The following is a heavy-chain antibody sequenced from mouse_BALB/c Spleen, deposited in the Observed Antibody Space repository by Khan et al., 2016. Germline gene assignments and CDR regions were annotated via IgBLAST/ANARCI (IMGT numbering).Heavy chain of an antibody. CDR2: ISYSGIT. Sequence: EVQLQESGPGLVRPSQSLSLTCTVTGYSITSDYAWNWIRQFPGNKLEWMGYISYSGITIYNPSLKSRISITRDTSKNQFFLQLNSVTTEDTATYYCAGDSYYFDYWGQGTTLTVSS. V-gene: IGHV3-2*02. J-gene: IGHJ2*01. CDR3: AGDSYYFDY. CDR1: GYSITSDYA.